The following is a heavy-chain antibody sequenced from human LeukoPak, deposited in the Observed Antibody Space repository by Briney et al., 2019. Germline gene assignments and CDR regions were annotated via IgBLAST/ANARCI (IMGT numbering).Heavy chain of an antibody. Sequence: ASVTVSFTSSGYTFTVYYMYWVRQAPGQGREWMGGINTNNGDTNYAQKFQGRVTMTRDTSINIAYMELSRLRSDDTAMYYCLRDLSGITTTSRGDDYWGQGTLVTVSS. J-gene: IGHJ4*02. D-gene: IGHD1-20*01. CDR1: GYTFTVYY. CDR3: LRDLSGITTTSRGDDY. CDR2: INTNNGDT. V-gene: IGHV1-2*02.